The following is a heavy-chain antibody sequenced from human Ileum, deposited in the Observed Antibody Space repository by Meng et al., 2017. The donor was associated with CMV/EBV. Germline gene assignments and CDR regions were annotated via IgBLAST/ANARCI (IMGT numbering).Heavy chain of an antibody. V-gene: IGHV1-69-2*01. CDR3: ATGPAAHYY. D-gene: IGHD2-2*01. CDR2: VDPEDGET. Sequence: KISCKVSGYPFADYYVHWVQKAPRKGLEWMGLVDPEDGETIYAEKFQGRVTITADTSTDTAYMELSSLRSEDTAVYYCATGPAAHYYWGQGTLVTVSS. CDR1: GYPFADYY. J-gene: IGHJ4*02.